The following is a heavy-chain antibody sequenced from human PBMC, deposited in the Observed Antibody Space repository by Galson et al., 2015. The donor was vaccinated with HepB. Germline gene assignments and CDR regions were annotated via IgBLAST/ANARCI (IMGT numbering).Heavy chain of an antibody. CDR2: INTNTGNP. V-gene: IGHV7-4-1*02. J-gene: IGHJ4*02. Sequence: SVKVSCKASGYTFTSYAMNWVRQAPGQGLEWMGWINTNTGNPTYAQGFTGRFVFSLDTSVSTAYLQISSLKAEDTAVYYCARGIRQLRYFDWPIEPYDYWGQGTLVTVSS. D-gene: IGHD3-9*01. CDR1: GYTFTSYA. CDR3: ARGIRQLRYFDWPIEPYDY.